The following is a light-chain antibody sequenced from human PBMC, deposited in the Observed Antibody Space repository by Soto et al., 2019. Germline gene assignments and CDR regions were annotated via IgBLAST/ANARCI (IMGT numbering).Light chain of an antibody. V-gene: IGKV1-9*01. CDR2: RAS. CDR1: QDISRY. Sequence: IQLTQSPSFLSASVGDRVTITCRASQDISRYVAWYQQKSGQAPKLLIYRASNLRPGVPSRFSGSGSGTDFTLTISNLQPEDFATYHCQQVDSYPLTFGGGTKLGIK. CDR3: QQVDSYPLT. J-gene: IGKJ4*01.